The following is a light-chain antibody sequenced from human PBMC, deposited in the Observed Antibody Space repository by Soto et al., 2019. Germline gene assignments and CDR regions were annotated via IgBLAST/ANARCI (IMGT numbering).Light chain of an antibody. CDR1: SSDIGSYDY. V-gene: IGLV2-14*01. J-gene: IGLJ1*01. CDR3: SSFTSTSTRL. Sequence: QSALTQPASVSGSPGQSITISCTGTSSDIGSYDYVSWYQQHPGKAPSLIIYEVTDRPSGVSNRFSGSKSGNTASLTISGLQAEDEADYYCSSFTSTSTRLFGSGTKVTV. CDR2: EVT.